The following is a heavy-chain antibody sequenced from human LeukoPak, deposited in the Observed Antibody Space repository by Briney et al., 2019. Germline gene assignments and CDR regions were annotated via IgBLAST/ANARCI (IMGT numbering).Heavy chain of an antibody. J-gene: IGHJ3*02. Sequence: ASQTLSLTCTVSGGSISSGTYYWSWIRQPAGKGLEWIGRIYTSGSTNYNPSLKSRVTISLDTSKNQFSLKLSSVTAADTAVYYCARDIAVAGTGAFDIWGQGTMVTVSS. CDR2: IYTSGST. CDR1: GGSISSGTYY. V-gene: IGHV4-61*02. CDR3: ARDIAVAGTGAFDI. D-gene: IGHD6-19*01.